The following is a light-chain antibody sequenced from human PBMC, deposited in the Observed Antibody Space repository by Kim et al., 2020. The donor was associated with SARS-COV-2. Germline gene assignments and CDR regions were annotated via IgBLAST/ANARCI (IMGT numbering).Light chain of an antibody. J-gene: IGKJ5*01. CDR1: QSISSN. CDR2: SAS. Sequence: SPGEIVTLSCRASQSISSNLAWYQQKPGQAPRLLISSASTRATNIPSRFSGSGSGREFTLTITTLQSEDFAIYYCQQYSDWRPITFGQGTRLEIK. CDR3: QQYSDWRPIT. V-gene: IGKV3-15*01.